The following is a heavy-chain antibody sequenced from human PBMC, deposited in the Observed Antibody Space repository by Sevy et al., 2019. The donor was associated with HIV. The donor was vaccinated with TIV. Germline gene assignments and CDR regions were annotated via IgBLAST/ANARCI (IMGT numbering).Heavy chain of an antibody. V-gene: IGHV1-8*01. J-gene: IGHJ6*02. D-gene: IGHD2-8*01. CDR3: ARERYCTNGVCYTTIGMDV. Sequence: ASVKVSCKASGYTFTSYDINWVRQATGQGLEWMGWMNPNSGNTGYAQKFQGRVTMTRNTSISTAYTELSSLRSEDTAVYYCARERYCTNGVCYTTIGMDVWGQGTTVTVSS. CDR1: GYTFTSYD. CDR2: MNPNSGNT.